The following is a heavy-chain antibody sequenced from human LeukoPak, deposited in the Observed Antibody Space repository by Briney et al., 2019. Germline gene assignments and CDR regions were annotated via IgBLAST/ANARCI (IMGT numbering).Heavy chain of an antibody. Sequence: ASVKVSCKASGYTFTSYAMHWVRQAPGQRLEWMGWINAGNGNTKCSQKFQGRVTITRDTSASTAYMELSSLRSEDTAVYYCAIRTVAGTVLGYWGQGTLVTVSS. J-gene: IGHJ4*02. CDR2: INAGNGNT. CDR1: GYTFTSYA. D-gene: IGHD6-19*01. V-gene: IGHV1-3*01. CDR3: AIRTVAGTVLGY.